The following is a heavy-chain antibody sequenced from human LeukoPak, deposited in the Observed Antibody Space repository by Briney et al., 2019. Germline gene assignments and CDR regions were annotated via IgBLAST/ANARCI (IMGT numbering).Heavy chain of an antibody. J-gene: IGHJ4*02. D-gene: IGHD3-10*01. V-gene: IGHV3-21*03. CDR1: GFSFGNYR. Sequence: KPGGSLRLSCEVSGFSFGNYRMNWVRQAPGKGLEWVSSISSTSSYIDYAESVKGRFTISRDNAKNSVYLEMNTLRAEDTALYYCASGSTLDYWGQGTLVTVSS. CDR2: ISSTSSYI. CDR3: ASGSTLDY.